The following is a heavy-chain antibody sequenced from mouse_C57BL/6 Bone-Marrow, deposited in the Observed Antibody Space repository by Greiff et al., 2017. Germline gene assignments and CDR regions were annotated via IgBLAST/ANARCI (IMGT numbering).Heavy chain of an antibody. J-gene: IGHJ3*01. CDR1: GYTFTEYT. CDR3: ARHGYRFGWYAC. CDR2: FYPGSGSI. V-gene: IGHV1-62-2*01. Sequence: QVQLQQSGAELVKPGASVKLSCTASGYTFTEYTIHWVKQRPGQGLELIGWFYPGSGSIKYDEKFKDKATLTEDKSSSTVYMELSRLTPEDSAVYFCARHGYRFGWYACWGPRTLVAVAA. D-gene: IGHD5-1-1*01.